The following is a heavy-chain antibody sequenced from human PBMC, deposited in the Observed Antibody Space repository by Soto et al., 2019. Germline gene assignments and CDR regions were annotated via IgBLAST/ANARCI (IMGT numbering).Heavy chain of an antibody. CDR2: ISAYNGNT. J-gene: IGHJ4*02. V-gene: IGHV1-18*01. CDR1: GYTFTSYG. Sequence: ASVKVSCKASGYTFTSYGIRWVRQAPGQGLEWMEWISAYNGNTNYAQKLQGRVTMTTDTSTSTAYMELRSLRSDDTAVYYCARVTWYCSGGSCYSTYYFDYWGQGTLVTVSS. CDR3: ARVTWYCSGGSCYSTYYFDY. D-gene: IGHD2-15*01.